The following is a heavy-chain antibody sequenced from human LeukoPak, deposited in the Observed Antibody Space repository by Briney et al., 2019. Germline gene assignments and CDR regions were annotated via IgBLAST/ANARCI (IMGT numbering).Heavy chain of an antibody. CDR2: IKQDGSEK. D-gene: IGHD2-21*01. V-gene: IGHV3-7*01. J-gene: IGHJ4*02. CDR3: ARIGEGGDPYFDY. Sequence: GGSLRLSCAASGFTFSSYWMSWVRQAPGKGLEWVANIKQDGSEKYYVDSVKGRFTISRDNAKNSLYLQMNSLRAEDTAVYYCARIGEGGDPYFDYWGQGALVTVSS. CDR1: GFTFSSYW.